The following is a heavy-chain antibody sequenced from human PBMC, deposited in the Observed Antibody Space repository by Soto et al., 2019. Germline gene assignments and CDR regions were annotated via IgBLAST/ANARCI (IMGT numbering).Heavy chain of an antibody. CDR2: INGAGSSI. D-gene: IGHD2-15*01. CDR1: GFTFSLYW. CDR3: LRDRSRNWFDP. Sequence: EVQLVESGGGLVQPGGSLRLSCAASGFTFSLYWMHWVRQVPGKGLVWVSRINGAGSSITYADSVKGRFTISGDNAKNTLYLQMNSLSAEDTAVYYCLRDRSRNWFDPWGLGTLVTVSS. V-gene: IGHV3-74*03. J-gene: IGHJ5*02.